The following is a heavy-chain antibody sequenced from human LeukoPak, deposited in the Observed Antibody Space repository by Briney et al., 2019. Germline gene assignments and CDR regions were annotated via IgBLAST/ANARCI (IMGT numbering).Heavy chain of an antibody. CDR2: INHSGST. V-gene: IGHV4-34*01. J-gene: IGHJ5*02. CDR1: GGSFSGYY. Sequence: SETLSLTCAVYGGSFSGYYWSWIRQPPGKGLEWIGEINHSGSTNYNPSLKSRVTISVDTSKNQFSLKLSSVTAADTAVYYCATGGLYGDYGGPWGQGTLVTVSS. CDR3: ATGGLYGDYGGP. D-gene: IGHD4-17*01.